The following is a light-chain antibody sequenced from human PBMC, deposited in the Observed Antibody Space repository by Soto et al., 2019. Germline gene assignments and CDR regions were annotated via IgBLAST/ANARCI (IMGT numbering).Light chain of an antibody. J-gene: IGKJ1*01. CDR2: GAS. CDR1: QSVSSN. Sequence: EIVMTQSPATLSVSPGERATLSCRASQSVSSNLAWYQQKPGQAPRLLIYGASTRATGIPARFSGSGSGTEFTLTISSLQSEDFEVYYCQQYNTCRGTFGQGTKVEI. V-gene: IGKV3-15*01. CDR3: QQYNTCRGT.